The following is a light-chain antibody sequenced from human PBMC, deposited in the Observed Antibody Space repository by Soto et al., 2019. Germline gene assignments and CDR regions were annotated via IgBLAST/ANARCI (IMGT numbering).Light chain of an antibody. Sequence: DIQMTQSPSSLSASVGDRVTITCRASQSVSKYSNWYQQKPGKAPKLLIYAASNLQSGVPSRFSGSGSGTDFTLTISSLQAEDFPTYYCQQSYSAPTFGPGTKVYV. V-gene: IGKV1-39*01. CDR1: QSVSKY. CDR2: AAS. J-gene: IGKJ3*01. CDR3: QQSYSAPT.